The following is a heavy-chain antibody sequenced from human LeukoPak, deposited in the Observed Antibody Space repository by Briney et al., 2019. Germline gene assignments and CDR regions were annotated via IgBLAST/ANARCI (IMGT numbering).Heavy chain of an antibody. CDR2: IYYSGST. CDR3: ARSSEYGDPFNP. CDR1: GGSVSSYF. D-gene: IGHD4-17*01. J-gene: IGHJ5*02. Sequence: PSETLSLPCTVSGGSVSSYFWGWIRQPPGKGLEWIGSIYYSGSTYYSPSLKGRVTISVDTSKNQFSLKLNSVTAADTAVYYCARSSEYGDPFNPWGRGTLVTVSS. V-gene: IGHV4-39*01.